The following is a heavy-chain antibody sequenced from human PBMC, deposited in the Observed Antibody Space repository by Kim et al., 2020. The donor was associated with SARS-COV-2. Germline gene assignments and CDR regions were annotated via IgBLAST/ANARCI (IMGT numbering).Heavy chain of an antibody. Sequence: SVKVSCKASGGTFSSYAISWVRQAPGQGLEWMGRIIPILGIANYAQKFQGRVTITADKSTSTAYMELSSLRSEDTAVYYCASGYCKTCWYFDLWGRGTLVTVSS. CDR2: IIPILGIA. J-gene: IGHJ2*01. CDR3: ASGYCKTCWYFDL. CDR1: GGTFSSYA. V-gene: IGHV1-69*04. D-gene: IGHD2-2*03.